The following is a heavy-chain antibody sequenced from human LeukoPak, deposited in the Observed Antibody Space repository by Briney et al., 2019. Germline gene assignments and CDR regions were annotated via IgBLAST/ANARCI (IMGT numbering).Heavy chain of an antibody. J-gene: IGHJ4*02. CDR2: IYHSGST. D-gene: IGHD6-19*01. CDR1: GVSISSGTYY. CDR3: ARSVAVAYDY. Sequence: PSETLSLTCTVSGVSISSGTYYWGWIRQPPGKGLEWIGSIYHSGSTYYNPSLKSRVTISVDTSKNQFSLKLSSVTAADTAVYYCARSVAVAYDYWGQGTLVTVSS. V-gene: IGHV4-39*07.